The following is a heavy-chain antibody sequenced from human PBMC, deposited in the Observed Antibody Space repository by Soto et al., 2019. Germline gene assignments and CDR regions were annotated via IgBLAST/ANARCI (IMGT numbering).Heavy chain of an antibody. Sequence: EVQLLESGGGVVQPGGSLRLSCAASGFTFSPYSMSWVRQAPGKGLEWVSIISGDSVTIEYADSAKGRFTISRDNTKNMLFLQMGSLRAEDTAVYYCARGIGNPSYFANWGQGTLVTVSS. J-gene: IGHJ4*02. CDR2: ISGDSVTI. V-gene: IGHV3-23*01. CDR1: GFTFSPYS. D-gene: IGHD1-1*01. CDR3: ARGIGNPSYFAN.